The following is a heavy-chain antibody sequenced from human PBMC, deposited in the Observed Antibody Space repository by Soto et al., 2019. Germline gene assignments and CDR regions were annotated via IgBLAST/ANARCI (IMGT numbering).Heavy chain of an antibody. CDR2: SIPIFGTA. CDR1: GGTFSSYA. CDR3: ASPRGELLHYYYGMDV. D-gene: IGHD1-26*01. V-gene: IGHV1-69*01. J-gene: IGHJ6*02. Sequence: QVQLVQSGAEVKKPGSSVKVSCKASGGTFSSYAISWVRQAPGQGLEWMGGSIPIFGTANYAQKFQGRVTITADESTSTAYMELSSLRSEDTAVYYCASPRGELLHYYYGMDVWGQGTTVTVSS.